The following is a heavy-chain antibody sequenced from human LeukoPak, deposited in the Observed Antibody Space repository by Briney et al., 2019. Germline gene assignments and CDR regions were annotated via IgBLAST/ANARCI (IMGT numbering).Heavy chain of an antibody. CDR1: GFTFSSYG. V-gene: IGHV3-30*18. CDR2: ISYDGSNK. CDR3: AKAEYSSGWYQDY. Sequence: GRSLRLSCAASGFTFSSYGMHWVRQAPGKGLEWVAVISYDGSNKYYADSVKGRFTISRDNSNNTLYLQMNSLRAEDTAVYYCAKAEYSSGWYQDYWGQGTLVTVSS. D-gene: IGHD6-19*01. J-gene: IGHJ4*02.